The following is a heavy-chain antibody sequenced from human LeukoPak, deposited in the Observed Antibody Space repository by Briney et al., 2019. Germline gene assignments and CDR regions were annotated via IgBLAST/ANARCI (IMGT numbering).Heavy chain of an antibody. CDR2: ISSSSSYI. J-gene: IGHJ4*02. Sequence: GGSLRLSCAASGFTFSSYSMNWVRQAPGKGLEWVSSISSSSSYIYYADPVKGRFTISRDNSKNTLYLQMNSLRAEDTAVYYCAKARYSSGWFHFDCWGQGTLVTVSS. D-gene: IGHD6-19*01. CDR1: GFTFSSYS. CDR3: AKARYSSGWFHFDC. V-gene: IGHV3-21*04.